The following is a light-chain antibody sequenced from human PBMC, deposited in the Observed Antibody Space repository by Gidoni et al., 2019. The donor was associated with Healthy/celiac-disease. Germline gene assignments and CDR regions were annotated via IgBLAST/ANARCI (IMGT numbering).Light chain of an antibody. CDR2: GKN. CDR1: SLRSYY. CDR3: NSRDSSGNHHWV. Sequence: SSELTQDPAVSVALGQTVRITCQGDSLRSYYASWYQQKPGPAPVLVIYGKNNRPSGTPDRFSGSSSGNTASLTITGAQAEDEADYYCNSRDSSGNHHWVFGGGTKLTVL. V-gene: IGLV3-19*01. J-gene: IGLJ3*02.